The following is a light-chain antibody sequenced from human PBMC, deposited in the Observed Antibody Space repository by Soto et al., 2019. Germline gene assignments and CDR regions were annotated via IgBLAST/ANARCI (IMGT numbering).Light chain of an antibody. V-gene: IGKV1-33*01. CDR2: DAS. J-gene: IGKJ4*01. CDR1: QSIDSW. CDR3: QQYDNLPLT. Sequence: IRMTQSPSSLSASVGDRVTITCRASQSIDSWLAWYQHKPGKAPKLLIYDASNLETGVPSRFSGSGSGTDFTFTISRLQPEDIATYYCQQYDNLPLTFGGGTKVDIK.